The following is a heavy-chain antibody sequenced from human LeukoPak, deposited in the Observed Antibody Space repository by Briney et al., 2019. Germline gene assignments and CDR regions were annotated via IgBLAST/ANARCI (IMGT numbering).Heavy chain of an antibody. CDR1: GYTFTSYG. Sequence: SVKVSCKASGYTFTSYGISWVRQAPGQGLEWMGGIIPIFGTANYAQKFQGRVTITTDESTSTAYMELSSLRSEDTAVYYCARGSTGNHSPPHFDYWGQGTLVTVSS. CDR3: ARGSTGNHSPPHFDY. CDR2: IIPIFGTA. V-gene: IGHV1-69*05. J-gene: IGHJ4*02. D-gene: IGHD3-10*01.